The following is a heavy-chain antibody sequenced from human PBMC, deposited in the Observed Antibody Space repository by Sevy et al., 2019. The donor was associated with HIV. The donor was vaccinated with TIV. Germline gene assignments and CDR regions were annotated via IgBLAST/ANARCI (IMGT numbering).Heavy chain of an antibody. Sequence: GGSLRLSCAASGFTFSDHGMHWVRQAPGKGLDWVAAISYDGNNRYYADSVKGRFTISRDNSKNTLYLQMNSLRADDTAIYYCARGSGYDLYDVFDIWGQGTMVTVSS. D-gene: IGHD5-12*01. J-gene: IGHJ3*02. CDR1: GFTFSDHG. CDR3: ARGSGYDLYDVFDI. V-gene: IGHV3-30*03. CDR2: ISYDGNNR.